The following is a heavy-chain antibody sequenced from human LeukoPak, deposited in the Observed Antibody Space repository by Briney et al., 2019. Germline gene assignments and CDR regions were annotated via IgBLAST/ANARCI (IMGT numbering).Heavy chain of an antibody. CDR2: IYYSGST. V-gene: IGHV4-59*01. CDR1: GGSFSGYH. J-gene: IGHJ4*02. D-gene: IGHD6-13*01. Sequence: SETLSLTCAVYGGSFSGYHWSWIRQPPGKGLEWIGYIYYSGSTNYNPSLKSRVTISVDTSKNQFSLKLSSVTAADTAVYYCARAGSSWHHIDYWGQGTLVTVSS. CDR3: ARAGSSWHHIDY.